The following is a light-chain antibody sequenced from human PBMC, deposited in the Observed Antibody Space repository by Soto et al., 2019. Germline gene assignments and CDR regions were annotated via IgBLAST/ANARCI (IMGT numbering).Light chain of an antibody. J-gene: IGKJ1*01. CDR3: QQYDKSPWT. CDR2: GAS. CDR1: QSVSSSF. Sequence: EIVLTQSPGTLSLSPGERATLSCRASQSVSSSFLAWYQQKPGQAPRLLIYGASSRATGIPDRFSGSGSRTDFTLTISRLEPEDFAAYYCQQYDKSPWTFGQGTKVEIK. V-gene: IGKV3-20*01.